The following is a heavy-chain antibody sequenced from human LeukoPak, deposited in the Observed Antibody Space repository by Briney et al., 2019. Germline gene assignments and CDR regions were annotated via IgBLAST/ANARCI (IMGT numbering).Heavy chain of an antibody. J-gene: IGHJ5*02. CDR2: IYPGDSDT. CDR3: ARPLVYYGSGSYYKPGWFDP. CDR1: GYSFTSYW. Sequence: SGESLKISCKASGYSFTSYWIGWVRQMPGKGLEWMGIIYPGDSDTRYSPSFQGQVTISADKSISTAYLQWSSLKASDTAMYYCARPLVYYGSGSYYKPGWFDPWGQGTLVTVSS. V-gene: IGHV5-51*01. D-gene: IGHD3-10*01.